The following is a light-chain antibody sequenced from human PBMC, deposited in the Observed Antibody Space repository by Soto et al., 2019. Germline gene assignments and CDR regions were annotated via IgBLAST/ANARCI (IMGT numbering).Light chain of an antibody. V-gene: IGKV3-20*01. CDR3: QQYGSSSYT. CDR1: QSVSSSY. J-gene: IGKJ2*01. Sequence: EIVLTQSPGTLSLSPGERATLSCRASQSVSSSYLAWYQQKPGQAPRLLIYGASSMATGIPDRFSGSGSGTDFTLTISRLEPEDFAVYYCQQYGSSSYTFGQGNKLEIK. CDR2: GAS.